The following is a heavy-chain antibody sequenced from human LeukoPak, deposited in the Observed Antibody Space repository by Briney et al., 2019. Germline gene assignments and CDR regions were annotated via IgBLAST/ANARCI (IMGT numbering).Heavy chain of an antibody. V-gene: IGHV4-34*01. Sequence: KPSETLSLTCAVYGGSFSGYYWSWIRQPPGKGLGWIGEINHSGSTNYNPSLKSRVTISVDTSKNQFSLKLSSVTAADTAVFYCARGSYDFWSDYYSNYFDYWGQGTLVTVSS. CDR1: GGSFSGYY. CDR3: ARGSYDFWSDYYSNYFDY. CDR2: INHSGST. J-gene: IGHJ4*02. D-gene: IGHD3-3*01.